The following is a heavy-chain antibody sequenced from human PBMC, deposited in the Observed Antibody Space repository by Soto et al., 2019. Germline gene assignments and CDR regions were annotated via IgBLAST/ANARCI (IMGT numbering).Heavy chain of an antibody. D-gene: IGHD3-16*01. CDR1: GYSFTAYF. V-gene: IGHV1-2*02. J-gene: IGHJ4*02. Sequence: ASVKVSCKASGYSFTAYFIHWVRQAPGQGLEWMGWINPHSGGTNYAQKFQGRVTMTRDTSISTAYMELSSLRSDDTAVYYCARALAGAYLHFLDYWGQGPLVTVSS. CDR2: INPHSGGT. CDR3: ARALAGAYLHFLDY.